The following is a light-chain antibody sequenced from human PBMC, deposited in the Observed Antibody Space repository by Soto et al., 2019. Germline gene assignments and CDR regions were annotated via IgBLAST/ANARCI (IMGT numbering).Light chain of an antibody. Sequence: QSALTQPASVSGAPGQWINISCTGTSSDVGGYNYVSWYQHHPGKAPKLIIYDVSNRPSGVSNPFSGSKSGNTASLTISGLQPEDEADYYCSSYTTSNTRQIVFGTGTKVTVL. CDR3: SSYTTSNTRQIV. CDR2: DVS. CDR1: SSDVGGYNY. V-gene: IGLV2-14*03. J-gene: IGLJ1*01.